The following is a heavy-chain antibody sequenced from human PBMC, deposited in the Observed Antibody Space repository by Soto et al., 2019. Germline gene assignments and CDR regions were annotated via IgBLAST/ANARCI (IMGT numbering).Heavy chain of an antibody. CDR2: ISSSGSTI. J-gene: IGHJ5*02. D-gene: IGHD2-21*02. CDR3: ACLGGDCYLNWFDP. Sequence: GGSLRLSCAASGFTVSSNYMSWVRQAPGKGLEWLSYISSSGSTIYYADSVKGRFTISRDNAKNSLYLQMNSLRAEDTAVYYCACLGGDCYLNWFDPWGQGTLVTVSS. V-gene: IGHV3-11*01. CDR1: GFTVSSNY.